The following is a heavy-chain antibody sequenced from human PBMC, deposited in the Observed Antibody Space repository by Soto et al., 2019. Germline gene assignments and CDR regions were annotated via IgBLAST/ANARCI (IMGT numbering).Heavy chain of an antibody. Sequence: PGGSLRLSCAASGFTFSSYEMNWVRQAPGKGLEWVSYISSSGSTIYYADSVKGRFTISRDNAKNSLYLQMNSLRAEDTAVYYCARAELYGMDVWGHVTTVPVS. CDR2: ISSSGSTI. V-gene: IGHV3-48*03. D-gene: IGHD2-15*01. J-gene: IGHJ6*02. CDR1: GFTFSSYE. CDR3: ARAELYGMDV.